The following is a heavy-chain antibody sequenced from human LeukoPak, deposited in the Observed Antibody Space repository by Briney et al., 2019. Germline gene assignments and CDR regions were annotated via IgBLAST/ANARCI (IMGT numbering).Heavy chain of an antibody. CDR2: FCNSGTI. CDR3: ARGGGCTSFSCDFDF. CDR1: GGSITTYY. D-gene: IGHD2-2*01. J-gene: IGHJ4*02. V-gene: IGHV4-59*01. Sequence: PSETLSLTCTVSGGSITTYYWNWIRQSPGKELEWIGYFCNSGTINYNHSLKSRVSISADTSKNQFSLKLTSVTAADTAVYYCARGGGCTSFSCDFDFWGQGTLVTVSS.